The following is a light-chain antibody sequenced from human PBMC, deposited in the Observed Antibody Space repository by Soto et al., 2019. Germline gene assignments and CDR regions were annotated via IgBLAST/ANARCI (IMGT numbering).Light chain of an antibody. Sequence: DIQMTQSPSTLSGSVGDRVTITCRASQTISSWLAWYQQKPGKAPKLLIYKASTFKSGVPSRFSGSGSGTEFTLTISSLQPGDFATDDGEHYYSYSWACGQGTKVEVK. CDR2: KAS. J-gene: IGKJ1*01. CDR3: EHYYSYSWA. CDR1: QTISSW. V-gene: IGKV1-5*03.